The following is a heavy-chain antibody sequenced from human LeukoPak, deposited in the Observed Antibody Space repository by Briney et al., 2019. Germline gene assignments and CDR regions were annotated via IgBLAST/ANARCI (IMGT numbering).Heavy chain of an antibody. D-gene: IGHD4-11*01. Sequence: SETLSLTCAVYGGSFSGYYWSWIRQHPGKGLEWIGYIYYSGSTYYNPSLKSRVTISVDTSKNQFSLKLSSVTAADTAVYYCAREGGSNYIFWGQGTLVTVSS. V-gene: IGHV4-31*11. J-gene: IGHJ4*02. CDR2: IYYSGST. CDR3: AREGGSNYIF. CDR1: GGSFSGYY.